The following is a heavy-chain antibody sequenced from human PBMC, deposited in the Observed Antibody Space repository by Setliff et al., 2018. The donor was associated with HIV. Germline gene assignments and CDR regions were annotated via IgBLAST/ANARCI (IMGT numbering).Heavy chain of an antibody. Sequence: GGSLRLSCAASGLIFSSYAMHWVRQAPGKGLEWVAVMSYDGNNKYYADSVKGRFTISRDNAKNSLYLQMNSLRAEDTAVYYCARAYYGILNYYYYYMDVWGKGTTVTVSS. J-gene: IGHJ6*03. V-gene: IGHV3-30*07. CDR1: GLIFSSYA. CDR2: MSYDGNNK. CDR3: ARAYYGILNYYYYYMDV. D-gene: IGHD3-9*01.